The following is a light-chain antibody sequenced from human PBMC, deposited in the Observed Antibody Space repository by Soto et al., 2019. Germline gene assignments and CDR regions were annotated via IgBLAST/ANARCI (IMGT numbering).Light chain of an antibody. Sequence: DIQMTQSPSTLSGSVGDRVTITCRASQTISIWLAWYQQKPGKAPKLLIYNASTLKSGVPSRFSGSGSGTEFTLTISSLQPDDFATYYCQHYNSYSEAFGQGTKVDIK. J-gene: IGKJ1*01. CDR1: QTISIW. CDR2: NAS. CDR3: QHYNSYSEA. V-gene: IGKV1-5*03.